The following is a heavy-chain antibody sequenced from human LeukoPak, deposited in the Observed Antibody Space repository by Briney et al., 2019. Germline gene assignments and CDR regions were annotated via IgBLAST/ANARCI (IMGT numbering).Heavy chain of an antibody. CDR3: ARGGSSGWYRGAFDI. CDR1: GFTFSSYS. J-gene: IGHJ3*02. CDR2: ISSSSSSI. Sequence: GGSLRLSCAASGFTFSSYSMNWVRQAPGKGLEWVSYISSSSSSIYYADSVKGRFTISRDNAKNSLYLQMNSLRAGDTAVYYCARGGSSGWYRGAFDIWGQGTMVTVSS. D-gene: IGHD6-19*01. V-gene: IGHV3-48*04.